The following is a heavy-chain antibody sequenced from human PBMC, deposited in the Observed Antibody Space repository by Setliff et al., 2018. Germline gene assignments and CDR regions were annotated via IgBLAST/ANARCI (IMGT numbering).Heavy chain of an antibody. CDR3: ARELWAFDP. CDR1: GASISTGSYF. D-gene: IGHD3-16*01. CDR2: VDASGRI. V-gene: IGHV4-61*02. J-gene: IGHJ5*02. Sequence: SETLSLTCTVSGASISTGSYFWSWIRQFAGKKLEWIGRVDASGRINYSPSLESRVSISLDTSKNQFSLNLGSVTAADTAVYFCARELWAFDPWGQGTQVTVSS.